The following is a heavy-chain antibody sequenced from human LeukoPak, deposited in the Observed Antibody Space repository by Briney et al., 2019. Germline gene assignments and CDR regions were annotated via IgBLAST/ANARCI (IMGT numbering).Heavy chain of an antibody. CDR2: SYYRSKWLN. CDR1: GDSVSSNSAT. CDR3: ARDSGSGSDGIDY. D-gene: IGHD5-12*01. V-gene: IGHV6-1*01. J-gene: IGHJ4*02. Sequence: SQTLSLTCAISGDSVSSNSATWNWIRQSPSRGLEWLGRSYYRSKWLNDYAVSVKSRININPDTSKNQFSLQLNSVTPEDTAVYYCARDSGSGSDGIDYWGQGTLVTVSS.